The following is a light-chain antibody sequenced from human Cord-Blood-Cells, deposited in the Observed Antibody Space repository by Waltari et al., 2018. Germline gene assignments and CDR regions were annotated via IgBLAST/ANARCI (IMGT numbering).Light chain of an antibody. CDR2: EVS. CDR1: SSAVGGYNY. CDR3: SSYTSSNTYV. J-gene: IGLJ1*01. V-gene: IGLV2-14*01. Sequence: QSALTQPASVSGSPGQSITISCTGTSSAVGGYNYVSWYQQHPGKAPKLMIYEVSNRPSGVSNRFSGSKSGNTASLTISGLQAEDEADYYCSSYTSSNTYVFGTGTKVTVL.